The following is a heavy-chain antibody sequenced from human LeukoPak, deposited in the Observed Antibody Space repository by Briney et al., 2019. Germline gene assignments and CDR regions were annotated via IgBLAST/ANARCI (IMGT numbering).Heavy chain of an antibody. CDR2: ISQLGNVK. V-gene: IGHV3-7*03. J-gene: IGHJ4*02. D-gene: IGHD3-22*01. CDR1: GFIFSNYW. Sequence: PGGSLRLSCAASGFIFSNYWISWVRQAPGKGLEWVANISQLGNVKYYLDSVKGRFTISRDNSKNTLYLQMNSLRAEDTAVYYCAISGDYYDSSGLVDYWGQGTLVTVSS. CDR3: AISGDYYDSSGLVDY.